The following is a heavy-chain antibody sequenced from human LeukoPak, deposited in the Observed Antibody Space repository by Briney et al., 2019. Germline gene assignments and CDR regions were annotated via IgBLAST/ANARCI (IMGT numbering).Heavy chain of an antibody. V-gene: IGHV3-23*01. CDR2: ISGSGGNT. CDR3: ARLSVVPAAIDY. Sequence: GGSLRLSCAAPGFTFSSYAMSWVRQAPGKGLEWVPAISGSGGNTYYADSVKGRFTISRDNSKNTLYLQMNSLRAEDTAVYYCARLSVVPAAIDYWAQGTLVTVSS. J-gene: IGHJ4*02. CDR1: GFTFSSYA. D-gene: IGHD2-2*01.